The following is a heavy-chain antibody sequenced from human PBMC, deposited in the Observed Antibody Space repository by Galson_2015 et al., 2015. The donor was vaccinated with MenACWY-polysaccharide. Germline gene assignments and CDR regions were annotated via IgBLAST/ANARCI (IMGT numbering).Heavy chain of an antibody. CDR3: ATGAGVVGDS. D-gene: IGHD2-15*01. CDR2: TTASSGNA. CDR1: GYTFTGRD. Sequence: SVKVSCKASGYTFTGRDINWVRQAAGQGLEWMGWTTASSGNAVYAQKFQDRVTLTRDTSTSTVYMELSSLRSEDTGVYYCATGAGVVGDSWGQGTLVTVSS. J-gene: IGHJ4*02. V-gene: IGHV1-8*01.